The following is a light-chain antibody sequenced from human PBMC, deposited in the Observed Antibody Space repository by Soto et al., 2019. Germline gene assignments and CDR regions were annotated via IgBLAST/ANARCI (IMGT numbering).Light chain of an antibody. CDR1: SSKIGNNY. Sequence: QSVLTQPPSVSAAPGQKVTIPCSGSSSKIGNNYVSWYQQLPGTAPKLLIYENNKRPSGIPDRFSGSKSGTSATLGITGLQTGDEADYYCGTWDSSLSAYVFGTGTKVTVL. CDR3: GTWDSSLSAYV. V-gene: IGLV1-51*02. J-gene: IGLJ1*01. CDR2: ENN.